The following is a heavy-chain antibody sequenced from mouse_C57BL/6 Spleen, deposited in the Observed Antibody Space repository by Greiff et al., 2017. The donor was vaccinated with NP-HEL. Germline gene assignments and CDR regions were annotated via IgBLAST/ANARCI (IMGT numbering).Heavy chain of an antibody. J-gene: IGHJ3*01. CDR2: ISYDGSN. CDR3: ARLDDGYSPFAY. CDR1: GYSITSGYY. V-gene: IGHV3-6*01. Sequence: EVQLQESGPGLVKPSQSLSLTCSVTGYSITSGYYWNWIRQFPGNKLEWMGYISYDGSNNYNPSLNNRISITRDTSKNQFFLKLNSVTTEDTATYYCARLDDGYSPFAYWGQGTLVTVSA. D-gene: IGHD2-3*01.